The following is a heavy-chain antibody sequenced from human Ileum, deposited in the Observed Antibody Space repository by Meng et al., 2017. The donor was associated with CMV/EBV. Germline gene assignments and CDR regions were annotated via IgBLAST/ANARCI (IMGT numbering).Heavy chain of an antibody. CDR3: AHEPREALGPVFDY. CDR1: GISVIAGGVA. J-gene: IGHJ4*02. V-gene: IGHV2-5*01. CDR2: LYWNGRE. Sequence: SGPTLVKPTETLTLTCTCSGISVIAGGVAVGWIRQSPGKALEWLALLYWNGREQYSSSLETRLTITKDTSKNQVVLTMTNMDPVDTGTYYCAHEPREALGPVFDYWGQGMLVTVSS.